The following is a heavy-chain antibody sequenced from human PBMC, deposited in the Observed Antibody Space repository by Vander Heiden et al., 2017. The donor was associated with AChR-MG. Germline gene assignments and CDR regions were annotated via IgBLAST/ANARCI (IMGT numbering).Heavy chain of an antibody. D-gene: IGHD1-1*01. V-gene: IGHV1-2*05. CDR1: GYTFPAYY. CDR2: INPNSGDT. Sequence: QVQLVQSGAEAKKPGASVKVSCKASGYTFPAYYMHWVRQAPGQGLEWMGRINPNSGDTNYAPKFQGRVTMTRDTSINTAYMELSRLRSDDTVVYYCAKSGTPFYYYAMDVWGQGTTVTVSS. J-gene: IGHJ6*02. CDR3: AKSGTPFYYYAMDV.